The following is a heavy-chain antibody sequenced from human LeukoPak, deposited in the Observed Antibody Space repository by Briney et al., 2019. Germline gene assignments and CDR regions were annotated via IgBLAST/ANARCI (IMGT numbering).Heavy chain of an antibody. CDR1: GGSISSYY. J-gene: IGHJ4*02. D-gene: IGHD2-2*01. Sequence: SETLSLTCTVSGGSISSYYWSWIRQPPGKGLEWIGYIYYSGSTNYNPSLKSRVTISVDTSKNQFSLKLSSVTAADTALYYCATLPANQLRGFDYWGQGTLVTVSS. V-gene: IGHV4-59*08. CDR3: ATLPANQLRGFDY. CDR2: IYYSGST.